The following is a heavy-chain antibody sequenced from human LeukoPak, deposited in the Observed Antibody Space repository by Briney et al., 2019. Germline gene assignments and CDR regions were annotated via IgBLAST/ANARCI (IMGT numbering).Heavy chain of an antibody. D-gene: IGHD1-26*01. CDR2: IYYGGST. Sequence: SGTLSLTCAVSGGSINSGGYSWSWIRQHPGKGLEWIGYIYYGGSTYYNPSLKSRVTISVDTSKNQFSLKLGSVTAADTAVYYCAREGANFDPWGQGTLVTVSS. CDR1: GGSINSGGYS. V-gene: IGHV4-31*11. J-gene: IGHJ5*02. CDR3: AREGANFDP.